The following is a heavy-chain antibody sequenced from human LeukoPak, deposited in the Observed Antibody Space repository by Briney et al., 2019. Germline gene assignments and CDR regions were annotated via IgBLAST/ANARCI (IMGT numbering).Heavy chain of an antibody. J-gene: IGHJ5*02. CDR3: ARAPRYCSSTSCYTRFNWFDP. CDR1: GFTFSSYA. Sequence: GGSLRLSCAASGFTFSSYAMHWVRQAPGKGLEWVAVISYDGSNKYYADSVKGRFTISRDNSKNTLYLQMNSLRAEDTAVYYCARAPRYCSSTSCYTRFNWFDPWGQGTLVTVFS. CDR2: ISYDGSNK. V-gene: IGHV3-30-3*01. D-gene: IGHD2-2*02.